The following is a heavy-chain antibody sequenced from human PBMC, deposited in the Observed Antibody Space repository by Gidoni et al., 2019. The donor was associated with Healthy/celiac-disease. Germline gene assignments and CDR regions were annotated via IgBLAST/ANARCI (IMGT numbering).Heavy chain of an antibody. J-gene: IGHJ6*02. CDR3: AKRLDYDILTGYVYYGMDV. V-gene: IGHV3-30*18. CDR2: ISYDGSNK. D-gene: IGHD3-9*01. CDR1: GFTFSSYG. Sequence: QVQLVESGGGVVQPGRSLRLSCAASGFTFSSYGMHWVRQAPGQGLEWVAVISYDGSNKYYADSVKGRFTISRDNSKNTLYLQMNSLRAEDTAVYYCAKRLDYDILTGYVYYGMDVWGQGTTVTVSS.